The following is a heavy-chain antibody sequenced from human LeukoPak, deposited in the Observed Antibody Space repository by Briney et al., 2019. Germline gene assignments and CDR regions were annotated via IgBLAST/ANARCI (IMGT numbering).Heavy chain of an antibody. CDR2: VYYSGST. CDR1: GGYVSSGSYY. V-gene: IGHV4-61*01. Sequence: SETLSLTCSVSGGYVSSGSYYWSWIRQPPGRGLEWIGYVYYSGSTTYNPSLESRVTISVDTSKNQFSLKLGSVTTADTAVYYCARAPRAGASSWYRFDFWGQGTLVTVSS. D-gene: IGHD6-13*01. CDR3: ARAPRAGASSWYRFDF. J-gene: IGHJ4*02.